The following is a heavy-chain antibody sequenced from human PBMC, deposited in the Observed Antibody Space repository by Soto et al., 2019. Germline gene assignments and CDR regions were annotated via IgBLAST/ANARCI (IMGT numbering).Heavy chain of an antibody. CDR3: ARLYYYDSSGYYYYYGMDV. Sequence: GESLKISCKGSGYSFTSYWSGWVRQMPGKGLEWMGIIYPGDSDTRYSPSFQGQVTISADKSISTASLQWSSLKASDTAMYYCARLYYYDSSGYYYYYGMDVWGQGTTVTVSS. V-gene: IGHV5-51*01. CDR2: IYPGDSDT. D-gene: IGHD3-22*01. J-gene: IGHJ6*02. CDR1: GYSFTSYW.